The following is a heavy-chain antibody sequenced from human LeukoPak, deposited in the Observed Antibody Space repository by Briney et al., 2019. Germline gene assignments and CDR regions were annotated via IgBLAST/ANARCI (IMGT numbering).Heavy chain of an antibody. V-gene: IGHV3-21*01. Sequence: AGGSLRLSCAASGFTFSSYSMNWVRQAPGKGLEWVSSISSSSSYIYYADSVKGRFTTSRDNAKNSLYLQMNSLRAEDTAVYYCASFDGAVAEPWGQGTLVTVSS. CDR1: GFTFSSYS. J-gene: IGHJ5*02. CDR2: ISSSSSYI. D-gene: IGHD6-19*01. CDR3: ASFDGAVAEP.